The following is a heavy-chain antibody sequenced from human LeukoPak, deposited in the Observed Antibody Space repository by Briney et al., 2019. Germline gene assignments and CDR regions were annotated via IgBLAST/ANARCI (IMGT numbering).Heavy chain of an antibody. CDR1: GGTFSSYA. CDR2: IIPIFGTA. J-gene: IGHJ6*03. V-gene: IGHV1-69*05. Sequence: ASVKVSCKASGGTFSSYAISWVRQAPGQGLEWMGGIIPIFGTANYAQKFQGRVTITTDESTSTAYMELSSLRSDDTAVYYCARAHYCSSTSCYSGGDYYYYYMDVWGKGTTVAVSS. CDR3: ARAHYCSSTSCYSGGDYYYYYMDV. D-gene: IGHD2-2*02.